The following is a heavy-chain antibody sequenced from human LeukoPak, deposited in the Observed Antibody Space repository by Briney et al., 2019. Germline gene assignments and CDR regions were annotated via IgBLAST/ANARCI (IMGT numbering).Heavy chain of an antibody. J-gene: IGHJ4*02. CDR1: GGSISSGGYY. CDR2: IYYSGST. D-gene: IGHD3-16*01. CDR3: ASTVWGYFDY. Sequence: SQTLSLTCTVAGGSISSGGYYWSWIRQHPGKGLEWIGYIYYSGSTYYNPSLKSRVTISVDTSKNQFPLKLSSVTAADTAVYYCASTVWGYFDYWGQGTLVTVSS. V-gene: IGHV4-31*03.